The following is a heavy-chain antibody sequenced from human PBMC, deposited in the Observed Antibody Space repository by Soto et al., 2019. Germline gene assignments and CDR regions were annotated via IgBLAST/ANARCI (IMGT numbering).Heavy chain of an antibody. D-gene: IGHD3-16*01. Sequence: GGSLRLSCAASGFSLRNYGMHWVRQSPGKGLEWVALISYDGSDKYYADSVKGRFTISRDNSKNTLSLHMNSLGADDTAVYYCAKHHVSMIVLKIAFAFWGQGTMVTVSS. CDR3: AKHHVSMIVLKIAFAF. CDR2: ISYDGSDK. CDR1: GFSLRNYG. V-gene: IGHV3-30*18. J-gene: IGHJ3*01.